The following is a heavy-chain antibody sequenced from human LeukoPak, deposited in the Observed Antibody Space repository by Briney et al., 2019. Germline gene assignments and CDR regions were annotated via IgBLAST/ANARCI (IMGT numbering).Heavy chain of an antibody. CDR1: GGSISSYY. J-gene: IGHJ4*02. CDR2: IYYSGST. CDR3: ARSRGYSYGYRGFYYDY. V-gene: IGHV4-59*01. Sequence: PSETLSLTCTVFGGSISSYYWSWIRQPPGKGLEWMGYIYYSGSTNYNPSLKSRVTISVDTSKNQFSLQLSSVTAADTAVYYCARSRGYSYGYRGFYYDYWGQGTLVTVSS. D-gene: IGHD5-18*01.